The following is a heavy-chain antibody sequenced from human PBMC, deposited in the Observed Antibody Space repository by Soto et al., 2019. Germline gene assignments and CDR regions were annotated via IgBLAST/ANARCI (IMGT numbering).Heavy chain of an antibody. J-gene: IGHJ4*02. CDR2: IYYSGSA. V-gene: IGHV4-59*01. CDR1: GGSTSSYY. CDR3: ARVDADSSGWPRFDY. D-gene: IGHD6-19*01. Sequence: PSATLSLTCTVSGGSTSSYYWSSIRPPPGKGLEWIGDIYYSGSANYNPALKSRVTISVDTSKNQFSLKLSSVTAADTAVYYCARVDADSSGWPRFDYWGQGTLVTVSS.